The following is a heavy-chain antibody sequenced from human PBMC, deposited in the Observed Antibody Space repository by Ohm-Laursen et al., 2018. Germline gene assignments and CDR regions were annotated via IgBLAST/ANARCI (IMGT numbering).Heavy chain of an antibody. Sequence: SLRLSCSASGFTFSSYSMNWVRQAPGKGLEWVSSISWNSGSIGYADSVKGRFTISRYNAKNSLYLQMNSLRAEDTALYYCAKGWQTYSSCWHDGLDYWGQGTLVTVSS. CDR1: GFTFSSYS. V-gene: IGHV3-9*01. CDR2: ISWNSGSI. CDR3: AKGWQTYSSCWHDGLDY. J-gene: IGHJ4*02. D-gene: IGHD6-19*01.